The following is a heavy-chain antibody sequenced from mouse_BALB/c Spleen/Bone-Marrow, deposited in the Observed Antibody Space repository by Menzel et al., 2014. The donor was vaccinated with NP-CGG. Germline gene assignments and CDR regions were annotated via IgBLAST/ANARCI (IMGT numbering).Heavy chain of an antibody. CDR1: GYSFPGSF. Sequence: VQLKESGPELVKPGASVKISSKPSGYSFPGSFMTWVFQSQGKSLRWIGRINPYNGDSFYNQKFKGKATLTVDKSSSTAHMELRSLASEDSAVYYCARVTADWYFDVWGAGTTVTVSS. CDR2: INPYNGDS. V-gene: IGHV1-20*02. J-gene: IGHJ1*01. CDR3: ARVTADWYFDV. D-gene: IGHD1-1*01.